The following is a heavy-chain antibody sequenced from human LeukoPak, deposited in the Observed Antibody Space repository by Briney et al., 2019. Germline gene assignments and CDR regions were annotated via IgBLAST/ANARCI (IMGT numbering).Heavy chain of an antibody. J-gene: IGHJ4*02. Sequence: RGSLRLSCAASGFTFSSYSMNWVRQAPGKGLEWVSSISFTSDYIYYADSVKGRFTISTDNAKNSLYLQMNSLRAEDTAVYYCARDRGSGWFYDIDYWGQGTLVTVSS. D-gene: IGHD6-19*01. CDR2: ISFTSDYI. V-gene: IGHV3-21*01. CDR3: ARDRGSGWFYDIDY. CDR1: GFTFSSYS.